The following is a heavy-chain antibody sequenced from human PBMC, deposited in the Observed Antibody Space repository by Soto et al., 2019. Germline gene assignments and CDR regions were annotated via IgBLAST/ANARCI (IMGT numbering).Heavy chain of an antibody. J-gene: IGHJ4*02. Sequence: PSETLSLTCTVSGGSISSSSYYWCWTLHPPGKGLEWIGSIYYSGSTYYNPSLKSRVTISVDTSKNQFSLKLSSVTAADTAVYYCASPRYCSSTSCPFDYWGQGTLVTVSS. CDR3: ASPRYCSSTSCPFDY. CDR1: GGSISSSSYY. CDR2: IYYSGST. V-gene: IGHV4-39*01. D-gene: IGHD2-2*01.